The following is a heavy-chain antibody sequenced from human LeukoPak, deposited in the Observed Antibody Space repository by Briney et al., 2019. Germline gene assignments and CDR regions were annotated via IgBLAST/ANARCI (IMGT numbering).Heavy chain of an antibody. V-gene: IGHV1-2*02. CDR2: INPNSGGT. D-gene: IGHD6-13*01. Sequence: GASVKVSCKVSGYTLTELSMHWVRQAPGQGLEWMGWINPNSGGTNYAQKFQGRVTMTRDTSISTAYMELSRLRSDDTAVYYCARDTGEAVGIAAAGTSDYWGQGTLVTVSS. J-gene: IGHJ4*02. CDR3: ARDTGEAVGIAAAGTSDY. CDR1: GYTLTELS.